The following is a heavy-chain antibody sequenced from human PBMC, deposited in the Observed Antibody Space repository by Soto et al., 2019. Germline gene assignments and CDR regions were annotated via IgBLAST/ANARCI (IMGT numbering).Heavy chain of an antibody. CDR1: GFTFSSYA. V-gene: IGHV3-23*01. CDR3: AKDGEYSSSWEYYYYYGMDV. Sequence: GSLRLSCAASGFTFSSYAMSWVRQAPGKGLEWVSAISGSGGSTYYADSVKGRFTISRDNSKNTLYLQMNSLRAEDTAVYYCAKDGEYSSSWEYYYYYGMDVWGQGTTVTVSS. CDR2: ISGSGGST. J-gene: IGHJ6*02. D-gene: IGHD6-6*01.